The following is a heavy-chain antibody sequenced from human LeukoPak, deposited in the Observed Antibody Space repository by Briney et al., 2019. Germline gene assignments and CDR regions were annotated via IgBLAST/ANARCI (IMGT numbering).Heavy chain of an antibody. V-gene: IGHV3-33*06. CDR1: GFPFSGSG. CDR2: IWYDGSNQ. CDR3: AKDKDTPATAQPQRGYFES. J-gene: IGHJ4*02. Sequence: GGSLRLSCAASGFPFSGSGMHWVRQAPGKGLEWVAIIWYDGSNQYYADSVKGRFTISRDNSKNTVDLQMNGLRAEDTAVYFCAKDKDTPATAQPQRGYFESWGQGTLVTVSS. D-gene: IGHD2-21*02.